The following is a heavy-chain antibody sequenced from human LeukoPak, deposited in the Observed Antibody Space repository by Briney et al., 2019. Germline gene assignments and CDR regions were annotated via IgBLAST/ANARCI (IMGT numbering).Heavy chain of an antibody. J-gene: IGHJ4*02. V-gene: IGHV4-4*07. CDR3: ARDRANTYYYDSSGYFEYYFDY. Sequence: SETLSLTCTVSGGSISSYYWSWIRQPAGKGLEWIGRIYTSGSTNYNPSLKSRVTMSVDTSKTQFSLKLSSVTAADTAVYYCARDRANTYYYDSSGYFEYYFDYWGQGTLVTVSS. D-gene: IGHD3-22*01. CDR2: IYTSGST. CDR1: GGSISSYY.